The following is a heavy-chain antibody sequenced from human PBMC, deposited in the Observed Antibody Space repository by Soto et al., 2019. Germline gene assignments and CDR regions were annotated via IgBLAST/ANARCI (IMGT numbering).Heavy chain of an antibody. Sequence: PGGSLRLSCAASGFTFSSYGMHWVRQAPGKGLEWVAVISYDGSNKYYADSVKGRFTISRDNSKNTLYLQMNSLRAEDTAVYYCAKSGDGNSYGYNTDYWGQGTLVTVSS. CDR3: AKSGDGNSYGYNTDY. CDR2: ISYDGSNK. D-gene: IGHD5-18*01. CDR1: GFTFSSYG. V-gene: IGHV3-30*18. J-gene: IGHJ4*02.